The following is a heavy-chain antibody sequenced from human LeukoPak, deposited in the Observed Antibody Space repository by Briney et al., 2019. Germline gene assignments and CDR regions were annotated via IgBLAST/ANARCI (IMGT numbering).Heavy chain of an antibody. CDR3: AKGIYGSGNFYNAGVFDY. CDR1: GFTSNTYA. CDR2: FSTSGGTT. V-gene: IGHV3-23*01. J-gene: IGHJ4*02. Sequence: SGGSLRLSCAASGFTSNTYAMTWVRQPPGKGLEWVSTFSTSGGTTYYADSVKGRFTISRDNSKNTLYLQMNSLRAEDTAVYFCAKGIYGSGNFYNAGVFDYWGQGTLVTVSS. D-gene: IGHD3-10*01.